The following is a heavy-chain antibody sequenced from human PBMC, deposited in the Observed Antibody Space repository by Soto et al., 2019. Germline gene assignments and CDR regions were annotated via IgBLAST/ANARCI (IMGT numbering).Heavy chain of an antibody. V-gene: IGHV1-18*01. D-gene: IGHD5-12*01. CDR1: GYTFFTYD. CDR3: ARHHGPTTSENWFDP. J-gene: IGHJ5*02. Sequence: ASVKVSCKASGYTFFTYDISWVRQAPGQGLEWMGWISTYSGDTKYAQKFQGRVTMTTDTSTTTAYLELRSLRSDNTAVYYCARHHGPTTSENWFDPWGQGTLVTVSS. CDR2: ISTYSGDT.